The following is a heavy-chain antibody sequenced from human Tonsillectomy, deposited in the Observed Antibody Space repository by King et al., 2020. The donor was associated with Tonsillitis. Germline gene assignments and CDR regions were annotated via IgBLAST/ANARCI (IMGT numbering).Heavy chain of an antibody. V-gene: IGHV3-74*01. CDR1: GFAFNTYW. CDR3: ARDFWGAGDY. Sequence: EVQLVESGGGLIQPGGSLRLSCAASGFAFNTYWMFWVRQGPGKGLEWVSRINPDGTNIRYADSVTGRFTLSRDNAKNTLFLQLSSLRAEDTAVYYCARDFWGAGDYWGQGAQVIVSS. CDR2: INPDGTNI. J-gene: IGHJ4*02. D-gene: IGHD3-16*01.